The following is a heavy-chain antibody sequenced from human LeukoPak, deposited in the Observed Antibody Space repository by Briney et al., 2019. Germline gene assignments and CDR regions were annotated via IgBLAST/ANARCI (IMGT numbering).Heavy chain of an antibody. Sequence: GGSLRLSCAASGFAVSTNYMSWVRQAPGKGLEWVSVFYSGGDRYYADSVKGRFTISRDNSKNTVYLQMNSLRPEDTAVYYCARNSVAGTGNYWGQGTLVTVSS. J-gene: IGHJ4*02. CDR2: FYSGGDR. V-gene: IGHV3-53*01. D-gene: IGHD6-19*01. CDR1: GFAVSTNY. CDR3: ARNSVAGTGNY.